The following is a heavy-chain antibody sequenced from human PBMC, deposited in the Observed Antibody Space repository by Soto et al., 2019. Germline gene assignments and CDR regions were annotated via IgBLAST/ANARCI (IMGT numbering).Heavy chain of an antibody. D-gene: IGHD2-2*01. CDR3: GHLKTDTEVTPAPPLFDS. V-gene: IGHV4-38-2*01. CDR2: LSHSGRT. Sequence: SETLSLTCAVSGFSISSDSYWGWMRQSPVKGLEWIGTLSHSGRTFYNPSLKSRVTISADTTKNQFSLSLTSVTAADTAVYYCGHLKTDTEVTPAPPLFDSWGQGTLVTVSS. CDR1: GFSISSDSY. J-gene: IGHJ4*02.